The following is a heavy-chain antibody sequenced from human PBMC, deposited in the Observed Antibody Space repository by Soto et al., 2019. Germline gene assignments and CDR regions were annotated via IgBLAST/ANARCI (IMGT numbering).Heavy chain of an antibody. CDR3: ARALRSGDFWEGGWFDP. Sequence: ASVKVSCKASGYTFTSYAMHWVRQAPGQRLEWMGWINAGNGNTKYSQKFQGRVTITRDTSASTAYMELSSLRSEDTAVYYCARALRSGDFWEGGWFDPWGQGTLVTVSS. J-gene: IGHJ5*02. V-gene: IGHV1-3*01. D-gene: IGHD3-3*01. CDR2: INAGNGNT. CDR1: GYTFTSYA.